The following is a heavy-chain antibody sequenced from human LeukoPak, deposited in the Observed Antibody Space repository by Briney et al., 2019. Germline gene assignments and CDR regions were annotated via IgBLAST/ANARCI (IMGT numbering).Heavy chain of an antibody. CDR1: GGSISSYY. Sequence: SETLSLTCTVSGGSISSYYWGWIRQPPGKGLEWIGSIYYSGSTYYNPSLKSRVTISVDTSKNQFSLKLSSVTAADTAVYYCARGGRDYYYYMDVWGKGTTVTVSS. D-gene: IGHD1-26*01. J-gene: IGHJ6*03. CDR3: ARGGRDYYYYMDV. V-gene: IGHV4-39*07. CDR2: IYYSGST.